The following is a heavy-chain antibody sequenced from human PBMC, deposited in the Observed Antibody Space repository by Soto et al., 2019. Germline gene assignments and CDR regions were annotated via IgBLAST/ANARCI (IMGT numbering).Heavy chain of an antibody. CDR1: GGSISSGGYS. D-gene: IGHD4-4*01. CDR3: ARGMTTVTPLDY. Sequence: SETLSLTCAVSGGSISSGGYSWSWIRQPPGKGLEWIGYIYHSGSTYYNPSLKSRITISIDRSKNQLSLKLSSVTAADTAVYYCARGMTTVTPLDYWGQGPLVTVSS. J-gene: IGHJ4*02. CDR2: IYHSGST. V-gene: IGHV4-30-2*01.